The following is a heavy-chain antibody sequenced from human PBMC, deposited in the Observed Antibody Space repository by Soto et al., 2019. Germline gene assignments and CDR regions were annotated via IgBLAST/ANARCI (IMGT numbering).Heavy chain of an antibody. J-gene: IGHJ6*02. CDR2: IYDSGST. D-gene: IGHD2-15*01. Sequence: TSETLSLTCTVSGGSITSDYWCWIRQPPGKELEWVGNIYDSGSTNYNPSLKSRVTISVDTSKIQFSLKLSSVPAADTAVYYCARLTLYCSGGSCYSYFYAMDVWGQGTTVTVSS. CDR3: ARLTLYCSGGSCYSYFYAMDV. CDR1: GGSITSDY. V-gene: IGHV4-59*08.